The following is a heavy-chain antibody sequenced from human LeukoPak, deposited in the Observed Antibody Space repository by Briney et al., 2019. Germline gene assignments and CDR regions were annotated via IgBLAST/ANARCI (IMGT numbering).Heavy chain of an antibody. J-gene: IGHJ4*02. CDR2: IDPSDSYT. CDR3: ARAPSTTLRFFDY. CDR1: RFTFSTYA. D-gene: IGHD4-17*01. V-gene: IGHV5-10-1*01. Sequence: GGSLRLSCAASRFTFSTYAMSWVRQMPGKGLEWMGRIDPSDSYTNYSPSFQGHVTISADKSISTAYLHWSSLKASDTAMYYCARAPSTTLRFFDYWAQGTLVTVSS.